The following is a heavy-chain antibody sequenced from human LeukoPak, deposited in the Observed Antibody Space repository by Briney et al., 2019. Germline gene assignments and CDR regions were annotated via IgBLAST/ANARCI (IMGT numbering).Heavy chain of an antibody. V-gene: IGHV3-53*01. CDR2: MFSGGRT. CDR3: ARGLPFGY. Sequence: PGGSLRLSCAASGFIVSSNYMSWVRQAPGKGLEWVSVMFSGGRTYYADSVKGRFTISRDNSKNTLYLQMNSLRAEDTAVYFCARGLPFGYWGQGTLVTVSS. J-gene: IGHJ4*02. CDR1: GFIVSSNY.